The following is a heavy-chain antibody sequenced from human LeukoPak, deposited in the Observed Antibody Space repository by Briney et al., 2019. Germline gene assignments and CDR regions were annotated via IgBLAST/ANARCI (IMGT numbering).Heavy chain of an antibody. D-gene: IGHD3-9*01. J-gene: IGHJ4*02. V-gene: IGHV1-18*01. CDR3: ARMGEYYDILTGYYEKYYFDY. CDR2: ISAYNGNT. CDR1: GYTFTSYG. Sequence: ASVKVSCKASGYTFTSYGISWVRHAPGQGLEWMGWISAYNGNTNYAQKLQGRVTMTTDTSTSTAYMELRSLRSDDTAVCYCARMGEYYDILTGYYEKYYFDYWGQGTLVTVSS.